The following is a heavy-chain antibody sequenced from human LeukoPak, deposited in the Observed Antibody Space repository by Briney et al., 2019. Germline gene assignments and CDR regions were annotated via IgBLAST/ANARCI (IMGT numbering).Heavy chain of an antibody. CDR2: ISYDRSNK. D-gene: IGHD2-21*01. CDR3: ARGLKTGGDSSPT. Sequence: GGSLRLSCAASGFTFSSYAMYWVRQAPGKGLEWVAVISYDRSNKYYADSVKGRFTISRDNSKNTLYLQMNTLRPEDTAVYYCARGLKTGGDSSPTWGQGTMVTVSS. CDR1: GFTFSSYA. V-gene: IGHV3-30*04. J-gene: IGHJ3*01.